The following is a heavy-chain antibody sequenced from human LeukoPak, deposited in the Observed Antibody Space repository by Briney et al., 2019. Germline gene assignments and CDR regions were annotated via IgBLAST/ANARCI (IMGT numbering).Heavy chain of an antibody. D-gene: IGHD3-3*01. Sequence: SETLSLTCAVYGGSFSGYYWSWIRQPPGKGLEWIGEINHSGSTNYNPSLKSRVTISVDTSKNQFSLKLSSVTAADTAVYHCARGFRGVVPAAMAYDFWSGYLYNWFDPWGQGTLVTVSS. V-gene: IGHV4-34*01. CDR2: INHSGST. CDR3: ARGFRGVVPAAMAYDFWSGYLYNWFDP. CDR1: GGSFSGYY. J-gene: IGHJ5*02.